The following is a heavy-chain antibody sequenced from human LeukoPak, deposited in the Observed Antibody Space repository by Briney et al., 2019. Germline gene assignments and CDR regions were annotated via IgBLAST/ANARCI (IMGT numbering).Heavy chain of an antibody. J-gene: IGHJ6*02. Sequence: GGSLRLSCAASGFTFSSYWMHWVRQAPGKGLVWVSRINSDGSSTSYADSVKGRFTISRDNAKNTLYLQMNSLRAEDTAAYYCARDGVVVPAAIEAYYYYGMDVWGQGTTVTVSS. CDR1: GFTFSSYW. CDR2: INSDGSST. D-gene: IGHD2-2*02. CDR3: ARDGVVVPAAIEAYYYYGMDV. V-gene: IGHV3-74*01.